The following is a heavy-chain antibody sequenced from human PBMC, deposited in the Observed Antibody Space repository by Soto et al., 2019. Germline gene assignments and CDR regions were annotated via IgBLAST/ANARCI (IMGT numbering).Heavy chain of an antibody. CDR2: IDWDDDK. Sequence: SGPTLVNPTRTLTLTCTFSGFSLTTSAMSVSWIRQSPGKALEWLARIDWDDDKYYNTSLKTRLTISKDTSKNQVVLTMINMDPVDTATYYCARTCVYFYDSSGYRPSLDYWGQGTLVTVSS. CDR3: ARTCVYFYDSSGYRPSLDY. D-gene: IGHD3-22*01. V-gene: IGHV2-70*11. J-gene: IGHJ4*02. CDR1: GFSLTTSAMS.